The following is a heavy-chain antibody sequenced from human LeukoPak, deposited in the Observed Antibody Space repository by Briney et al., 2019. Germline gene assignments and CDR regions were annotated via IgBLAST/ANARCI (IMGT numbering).Heavy chain of an antibody. CDR3: ARTNYYDSPDMDV. CDR1: GGSFSGYY. CDR2: INHSGST. D-gene: IGHD3-22*01. V-gene: IGHV4-34*01. Sequence: SETLSLTCAVYGGSFSGYYWSWIRQPPGKGLEWIGEINHSGSTNYNPSLKSRVTISVDTSKNQFSLKPSSVTAADTAVYYCARTNYYDSPDMDVWGKGTTVTVSS. J-gene: IGHJ6*03.